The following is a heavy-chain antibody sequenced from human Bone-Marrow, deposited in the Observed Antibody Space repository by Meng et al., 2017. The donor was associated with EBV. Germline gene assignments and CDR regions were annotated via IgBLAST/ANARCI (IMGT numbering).Heavy chain of an antibody. J-gene: IGHJ4*02. V-gene: IGHV1-69*01. CDR1: GGTFRSDA. Sequence: VQLGRSGAGVKKPGSSVMVSCKTSGGTFRSDAISWVRQAPGQGLVWMGGLIPMTGVAHYAQKFQDRVSIIADESTSTHYLELSSLRSEDTAIYFCASESGRGFTPDYWGQGTLVTVSS. CDR3: ASESGRGFTPDY. D-gene: IGHD3-10*01. CDR2: LIPMTGVA.